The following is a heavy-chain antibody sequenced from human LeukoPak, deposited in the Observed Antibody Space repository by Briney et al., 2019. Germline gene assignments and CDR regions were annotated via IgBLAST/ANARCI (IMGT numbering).Heavy chain of an antibody. D-gene: IGHD6-13*01. CDR3: ARALSITSAGPGY. CDR2: IHYSGSS. Sequence: SETLSLTCTVSGGSISSYYWSWIRQPPGKGLEWIAYIHYSGSSNYNPSLRSRATISEDTSKNQFSLKLSSVTAADTAVYYCARALSITSAGPGYWGQGTLVTVSS. CDR1: GGSISSYY. J-gene: IGHJ4*02. V-gene: IGHV4-59*01.